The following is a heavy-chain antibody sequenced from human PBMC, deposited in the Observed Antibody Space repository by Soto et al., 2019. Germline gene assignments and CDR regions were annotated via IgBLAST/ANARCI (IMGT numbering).Heavy chain of an antibody. Sequence: GGSLRLSCAAAGFTFRNYAMSWVRQAPGNGLEWVSAIDRSGGTSYYADSVKGRCTISRDNAKNTLYLQMNSLRADDTAVYYCARGDCSAGGCYIQYYYGMDVWGQGTTVTVSS. CDR1: GFTFRNYA. CDR2: IDRSGGTS. CDR3: ARGDCSAGGCYIQYYYGMDV. V-gene: IGHV3-23*01. D-gene: IGHD2-15*01. J-gene: IGHJ6*02.